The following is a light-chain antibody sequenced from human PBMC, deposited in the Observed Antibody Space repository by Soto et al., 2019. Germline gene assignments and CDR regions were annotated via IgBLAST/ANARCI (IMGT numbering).Light chain of an antibody. J-gene: IGKJ1*01. V-gene: IGKV3-15*01. CDR2: GAS. CDR3: QQYNNWPPWT. Sequence: EIVMTQSPATLSVSPGERATLSCRASQSVSSNLAWYQHKPGQAPRLLIYGASTRATGIPARLSGSGSGSEFTLTISSLQSEDLAVYYCQQYNNWPPWTFGQGTKVEIK. CDR1: QSVSSN.